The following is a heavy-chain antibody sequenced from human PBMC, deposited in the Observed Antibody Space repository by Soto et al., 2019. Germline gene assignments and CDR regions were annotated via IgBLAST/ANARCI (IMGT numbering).Heavy chain of an antibody. V-gene: IGHV1-69*12. CDR1: GGTFSSYA. D-gene: IGHD2-2*01. CDR2: IIPIFGTA. CDR3: ASWEYCLSSSFSSNYYGMDV. J-gene: IGHJ6*02. Sequence: QVQLVQSGAEVKKPGSSVKVSCKASGGTFSSYAISWVRQAPGQGLEWMGGIIPIFGTANYAQKFQGRVTISAAASTSTAYMELSSLRSEDTAVYYCASWEYCLSSSFSSNYYGMDVWGQGTTVTVSS.